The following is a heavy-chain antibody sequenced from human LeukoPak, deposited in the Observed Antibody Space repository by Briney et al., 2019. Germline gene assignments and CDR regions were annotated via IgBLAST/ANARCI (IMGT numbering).Heavy chain of an antibody. J-gene: IGHJ4*02. D-gene: IGHD6-19*01. CDR2: IYYSGST. CDR3: ARVGLPYSSGWYYFDY. Sequence: SETLSLTCTVSGGSISSYYWSWIRQPPGKGLEWIGYIYYSGSTNYNPSLKSRVTISVDTSKNQFSLKLSSVTAADTAVYYCARVGLPYSSGWYYFDYWGQGTLVTVSS. CDR1: GGSISSYY. V-gene: IGHV4-59*01.